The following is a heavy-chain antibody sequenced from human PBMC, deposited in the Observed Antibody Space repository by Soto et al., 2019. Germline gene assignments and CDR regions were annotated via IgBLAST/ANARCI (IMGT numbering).Heavy chain of an antibody. D-gene: IGHD2-2*01. V-gene: IGHV5-51*01. Sequence: PVESLKISCKGSGYTFNNYWIGWVRQKPVKVLEWMGVIYPDDSSTTYGPSFQGQITFSVDKSISTAYLQWSSLKASDTAIYYCERRRYCKSISGLTRNWLDPWGQGTLVTSPQ. CDR2: IYPDDSST. J-gene: IGHJ5*02. CDR3: ERRRYCKSISGLTRNWLDP. CDR1: GYTFNNYW.